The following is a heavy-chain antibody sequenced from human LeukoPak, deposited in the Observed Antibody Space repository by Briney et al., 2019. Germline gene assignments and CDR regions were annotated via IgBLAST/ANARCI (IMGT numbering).Heavy chain of an antibody. D-gene: IGHD3-22*01. Sequence: PGGSLRLSCAASGFIFSSYSMSWVRQAPGKGLEWVSVITGSGGNTYYADSVKGRFAISRDNSKNALYLHMNSLRAEDTAVYYCAKVLGYYGDFDYWGQGTLVTVSS. V-gene: IGHV3-23*01. CDR2: ITGSGGNT. CDR1: GFIFSSYS. CDR3: AKVLGYYGDFDY. J-gene: IGHJ4*02.